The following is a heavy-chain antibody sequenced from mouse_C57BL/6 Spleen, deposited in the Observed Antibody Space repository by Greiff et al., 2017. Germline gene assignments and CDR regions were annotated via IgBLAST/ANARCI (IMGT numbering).Heavy chain of an antibody. CDR3: ARSHYDEVLFDD. CDR2: IYPGDGDT. Sequence: VQLQQSGPELVKPGASVKISCKASGYAFSSSWMNWVKQRPGKGLEWIGRIYPGDGDTNYNGKFKGKATLTADKSSSTAYMQLSSLTSEDSAVYFCARSHYDEVLFDDWGQGTTLTVSS. V-gene: IGHV1-82*01. D-gene: IGHD2-4*01. J-gene: IGHJ2*01. CDR1: GYAFSSSW.